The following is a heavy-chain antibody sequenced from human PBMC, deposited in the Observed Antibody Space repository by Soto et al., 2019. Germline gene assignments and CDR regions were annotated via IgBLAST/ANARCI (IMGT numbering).Heavy chain of an antibody. V-gene: IGHV4-59*01. J-gene: IGHJ6*02. Sequence: PSETLSLTCTVSGGSISSYYWSWIRQPPGKGLEWIGYIYYSGSTNYNPSLKSRVTISVDTSKNQFSLKLSSVTAADTAVYYCARDSSGLSSGWDEDYYYYYGMDVWGQGTTVTVSS. CDR2: IYYSGST. CDR3: ARDSSGLSSGWDEDYYYYYGMDV. D-gene: IGHD6-19*01. CDR1: GGSISSYY.